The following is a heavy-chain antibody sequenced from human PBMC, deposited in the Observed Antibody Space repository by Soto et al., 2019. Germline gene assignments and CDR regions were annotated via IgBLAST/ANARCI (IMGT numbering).Heavy chain of an antibody. CDR3: TPSGNPHVVDV. CDR1: GVRCSNAW. Sequence: GVSLRLSCAAAGVRCSNAWRNWVRQAPGKGLEWVGRIRSRSATTDYAAPVKGRFTISRDDSKYTLYLQMNSLKVEDTAVYFCTPSGNPHVVDVWGQGTTVTVPS. J-gene: IGHJ6*02. V-gene: IGHV3-15*07. D-gene: IGHD3-16*01. CDR2: IRSRSATT.